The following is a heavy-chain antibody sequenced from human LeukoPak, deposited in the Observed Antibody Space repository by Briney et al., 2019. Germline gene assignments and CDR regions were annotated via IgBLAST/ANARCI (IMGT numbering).Heavy chain of an antibody. V-gene: IGHV3-30*04. Sequence: SCKASGGTFSSYAMHWVRQAPGKGLEWVAVISYDGSNKYYADSVKGRFTISRDNSKNTLYLQMNSLRAEDTAVYYCAREGDWGQGTLVTVSS. D-gene: IGHD1-26*01. CDR3: AREGD. CDR1: GGTFSSYA. CDR2: ISYDGSNK. J-gene: IGHJ4*02.